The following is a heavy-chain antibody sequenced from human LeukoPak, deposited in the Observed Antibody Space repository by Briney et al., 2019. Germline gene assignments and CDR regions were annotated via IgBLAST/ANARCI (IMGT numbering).Heavy chain of an antibody. CDR1: GFTFSSYS. Sequence: GGSLRLSCAASGFTFSSYSMNWVRQAPGKGLEWVSSISSISSYIYYADSVKGRFTISRDNAKNSLYLQMNSLRAEDTAVYYCARDAIVVVAALDYWGQGTLVTVSS. CDR2: ISSISSYI. CDR3: ARDAIVVVAALDY. D-gene: IGHD2-15*01. V-gene: IGHV3-21*01. J-gene: IGHJ4*02.